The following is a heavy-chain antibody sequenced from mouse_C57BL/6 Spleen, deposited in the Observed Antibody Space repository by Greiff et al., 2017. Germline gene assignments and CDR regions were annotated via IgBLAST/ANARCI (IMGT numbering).Heavy chain of an antibody. D-gene: IGHD2-3*01. Sequence: EVQLVESEGGLVQPGSSMKLSCTASGFTFSDYYMAWVHQVPEKGLEWVANINYDGSSTYYLDSLKSRFIISRDNAKNILYLQMSSLKSEDTATYYCARDDGYFDYWGQGTTLTVSS. CDR3: ARDDGYFDY. CDR2: INYDGSST. V-gene: IGHV5-16*01. CDR1: GFTFSDYY. J-gene: IGHJ2*01.